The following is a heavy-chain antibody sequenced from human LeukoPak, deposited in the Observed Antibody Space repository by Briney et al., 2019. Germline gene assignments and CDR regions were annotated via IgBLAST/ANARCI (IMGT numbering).Heavy chain of an antibody. CDR2: IYYSGST. CDR3: ARQRYSSSWFDP. V-gene: IGHV4-59*08. J-gene: IGHJ5*02. D-gene: IGHD6-13*01. CDR1: GGSISSYY. Sequence: SETLSLTCTVSGGSISSYYWSWIRQPPGKGLEWIGYIYYSGSTNYNPSLKSRVTISVDMSKNQFSLKLSSVTAADTAVYYCARQRYSSSWFDPWGQGTLVTVSS.